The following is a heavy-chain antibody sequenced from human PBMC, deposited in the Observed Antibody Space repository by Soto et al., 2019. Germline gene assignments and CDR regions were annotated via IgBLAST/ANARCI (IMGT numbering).Heavy chain of an antibody. Sequence: PGGSLRLSCAASGFTFSSYAMSWVRQAPGKGLEWVSGISGGGGSTYYAVSVKGRFTISRDNSKNTLYLQMNSLRAEDTAVYYCAKGYSSNWYDYFDYWGQGTLVTVSS. J-gene: IGHJ4*02. CDR1: GFTFSSYA. CDR3: AKGYSSNWYDYFDY. V-gene: IGHV3-23*01. CDR2: ISGGGGST. D-gene: IGHD6-13*01.